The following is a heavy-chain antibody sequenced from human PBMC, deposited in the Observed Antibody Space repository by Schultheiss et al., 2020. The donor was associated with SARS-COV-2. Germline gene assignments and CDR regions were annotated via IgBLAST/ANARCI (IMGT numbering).Heavy chain of an antibody. CDR1: GFTFSTYSM. D-gene: IGHD3-10*01. V-gene: IGHV4-55*02. Sequence: ESLKISCAASGFTFSTYSMNWVRQAPGKGLEWIGEIHRSGRTYYNPSLKSRITMSVDTSKNHFFLNLSSVTAADTAVYYCARLVVRRGVITLPHIYGMDVWGQGTTVTVSS. CDR2: IHRSGRT. CDR3: ARLVVRRGVITLPHIYGMDV. J-gene: IGHJ6*02.